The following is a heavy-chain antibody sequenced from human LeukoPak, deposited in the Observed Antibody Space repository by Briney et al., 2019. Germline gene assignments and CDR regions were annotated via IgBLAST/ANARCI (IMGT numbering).Heavy chain of an antibody. CDR1: GGSISSGDYY. CDR3: ARVVSTPGYRFSYYFDY. D-gene: IGHD5/OR15-5a*01. CDR2: IYYRGST. V-gene: IGHV4-30-4*01. J-gene: IGHJ4*02. Sequence: SETLSLTCTVSGGSISSGDYYWSWIRQPPGKGLEWIGYIYYRGSTYYNPSLKSRVTISVDTSKNQFSLKLSSVTAADTAVYYCARVVSTPGYRFSYYFDYWGQGTLVTVSS.